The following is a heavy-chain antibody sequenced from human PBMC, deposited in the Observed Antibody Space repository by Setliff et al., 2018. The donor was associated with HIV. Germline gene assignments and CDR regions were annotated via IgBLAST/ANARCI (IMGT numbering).Heavy chain of an antibody. CDR1: GFSISSRYY. D-gene: IGHD3-10*01. CDR2: IYHSGST. CDR3: ARGTSAYGITAEYFQH. Sequence: SETLSLTCDVSGFSISSRYYWGWIRQSPGKGLEWIGTIYHSGSTYYNPSLKSRVTISVDTSKNQFSLRLSSVTAADTAVYYCARGTSAYGITAEYFQHWGQGTLVTVSS. J-gene: IGHJ1*01. V-gene: IGHV4-38-2*01.